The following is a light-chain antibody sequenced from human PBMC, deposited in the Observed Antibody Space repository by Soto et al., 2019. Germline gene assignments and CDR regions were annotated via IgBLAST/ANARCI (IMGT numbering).Light chain of an antibody. Sequence: EIVFTQSPGTLSLSLGERATLSCRDSQSVGSDLAWYQQKPGQAPRLLIYGAFNRATGIPARFSGSGSGTDFTLTISSLEPEDFAVYYCQQRNIWPPVTFGQGTRLEIK. CDR3: QQRNIWPPVT. V-gene: IGKV3-11*01. CDR1: QSVGSD. CDR2: GAF. J-gene: IGKJ5*01.